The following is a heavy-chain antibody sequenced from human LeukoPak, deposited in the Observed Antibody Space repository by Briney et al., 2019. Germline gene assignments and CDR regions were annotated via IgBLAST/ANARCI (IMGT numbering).Heavy chain of an antibody. CDR3: AKDPDNFNDGWNCYYMEV. Sequence: AGGSLRLSCAASRFTFRNSARSWVRQAPGRGLEWVSAIRDSGDTTNYTTCEEGRYTISRDNSKDTPNLQMNSLRPGDTAVYFCAKDPDNFNDGWNCYYMEVWGNGTTVTVSS. CDR2: IRDSGDTT. D-gene: IGHD1-20*01. CDR1: RFTFRNSA. V-gene: IGHV3-23*01. J-gene: IGHJ6*03.